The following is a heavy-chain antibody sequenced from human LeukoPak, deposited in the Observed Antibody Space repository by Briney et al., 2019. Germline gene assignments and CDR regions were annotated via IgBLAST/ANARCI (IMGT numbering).Heavy chain of an antibody. CDR2: ISTNGGST. CDR3: VRYSSGSCYQPLDF. D-gene: IGHD2-15*01. Sequence: PGGSLRLSCSASGFTFISYAMYWVRQAPGKGLEYVSAISTNGGSTYYADSVKGRFTISRDNSKNSLYLQMSRLRAEDTAVYFCVRYSSGSCYQPLDFWGQGTLVTVSS. CDR1: GFTFISYA. V-gene: IGHV3-64D*06. J-gene: IGHJ4*02.